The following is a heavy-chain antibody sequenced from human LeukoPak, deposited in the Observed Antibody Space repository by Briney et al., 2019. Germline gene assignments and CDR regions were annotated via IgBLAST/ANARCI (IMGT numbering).Heavy chain of an antibody. D-gene: IGHD4-17*01. J-gene: IGHJ3*01. Sequence: HSGGSLRLSCAASGFNFSSYAMHWVRQAPGKGLDWVAVISDGGDDKFYTDSVKGRFSISRDNSKNTLYLQMNSLRAEDTAAYHCASDLDYGDIDDSFDVWGQGTMVTVSS. CDR3: ASDLDYGDIDDSFDV. V-gene: IGHV3-30*10. CDR2: ISDGGDDK. CDR1: GFNFSSYA.